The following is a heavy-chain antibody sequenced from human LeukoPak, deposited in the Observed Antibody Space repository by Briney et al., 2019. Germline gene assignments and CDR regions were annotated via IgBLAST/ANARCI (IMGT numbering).Heavy chain of an antibody. CDR2: IYYSGST. CDR1: GGSISSYY. CDR3: ARTGYSSGWYFDY. J-gene: IGHJ4*02. D-gene: IGHD6-19*01. Sequence: SETLSLTCTVSGGSISSYYWSWIRQPPGKGLEWIGYIYYSGSTDYNPSLKSRVTISVDTSKNQFSLKLSSVTAADTAVYYCARTGYSSGWYFDYWGQGTLVTVSS. V-gene: IGHV4-59*01.